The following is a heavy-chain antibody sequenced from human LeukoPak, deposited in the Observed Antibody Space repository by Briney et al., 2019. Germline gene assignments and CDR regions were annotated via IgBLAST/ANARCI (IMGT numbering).Heavy chain of an antibody. V-gene: IGHV3-21*01. Sequence: GGSLRLSCAASGFTLSSYSMNWVRQAPGKGLEWVSFISTSSSYIYYADSVKGRFIISRDNARKSLYLQMNSLRAEDTAVYYCARATRGGYDGYFDYWGQGTLVTVSS. J-gene: IGHJ4*02. CDR3: ARATRGGYDGYFDY. D-gene: IGHD5-12*01. CDR2: ISTSSSYI. CDR1: GFTLSSYS.